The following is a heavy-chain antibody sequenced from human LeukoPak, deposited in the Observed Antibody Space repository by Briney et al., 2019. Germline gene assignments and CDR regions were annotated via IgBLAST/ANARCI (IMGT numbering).Heavy chain of an antibody. D-gene: IGHD3-22*01. CDR2: ISNNGGST. Sequence: GGSLRLSCSASGFTFSRYAMHWVRQAPGKGLQYVSAISNNGGSTYYADSVKGRFTISRDNSKNTLYLQMSSLRAEDTALYYCVKDYYDSSGYLDNWGQGTLVTVSS. J-gene: IGHJ4*02. V-gene: IGHV3-64D*09. CDR3: VKDYYDSSGYLDN. CDR1: GFTFSRYA.